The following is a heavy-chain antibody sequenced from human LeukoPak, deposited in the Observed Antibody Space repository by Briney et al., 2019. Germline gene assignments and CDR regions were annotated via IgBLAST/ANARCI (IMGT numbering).Heavy chain of an antibody. CDR2: ISSSGSTI. CDR1: GFPFNRNA. CDR3: ATQADYDFWSGYDI. Sequence: GGSLRLSCAASGFPFNRNAIRWLRQAPGKGLEWVSYISSSGSTIYYADSVKGRFTISRDNAKNSLYLQMNSLRAEDTAVYYCATQADYDFWSGYDIWGQGTMVTVSS. D-gene: IGHD3-3*01. V-gene: IGHV3-11*01. J-gene: IGHJ3*02.